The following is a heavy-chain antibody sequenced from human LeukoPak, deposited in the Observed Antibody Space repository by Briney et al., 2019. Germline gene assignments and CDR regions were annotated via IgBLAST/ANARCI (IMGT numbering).Heavy chain of an antibody. J-gene: IGHJ4*02. CDR2: IYYSGST. D-gene: IGHD4-17*01. V-gene: IGHV4-59*06. Sequence: SETLSLTCTVSGGSISSYYWSWIRQPPGKGLEWIGYIYYSGSTYYNPSHKSRVTISVDTSKNQFSLKLSSVTAADTAVYYCARVLYGDWYYFDYWGQGTLVTVSS. CDR3: ARVLYGDWYYFDY. CDR1: GGSISSYY.